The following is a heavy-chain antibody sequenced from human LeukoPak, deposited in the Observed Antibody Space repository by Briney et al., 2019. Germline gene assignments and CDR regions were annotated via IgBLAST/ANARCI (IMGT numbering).Heavy chain of an antibody. CDR3: YTVFLWFGGATHGGY. Sequence: GGSLRLSCAASGFTFSNAWMSWVRQAPGKGLEWVGRIKSKTDGGTTDYAAPVKGRFTISRDDSKNTLYLQMNSLKTENTAVYYCYTVFLWFGGATHGGYWGQGTLVTVSS. D-gene: IGHD3-10*01. J-gene: IGHJ4*02. CDR2: IKSKTDGGTT. CDR1: GFTFSNAW. V-gene: IGHV3-15*01.